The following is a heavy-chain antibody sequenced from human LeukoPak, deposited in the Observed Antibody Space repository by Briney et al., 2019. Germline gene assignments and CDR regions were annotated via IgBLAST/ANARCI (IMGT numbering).Heavy chain of an antibody. Sequence: SETLSLTCTVSGGSISSYYWSWIRQPPGKGLEWIGYIYYSRSTNYNPSLKSRVTISVDTSKNQFSLKLSSVTAADTAVYYCARRLPPPWCFDLWGRGTLVTVSS. CDR3: ARRLPPPWCFDL. CDR1: GGSISSYY. V-gene: IGHV4-59*01. J-gene: IGHJ2*01. CDR2: IYYSRST.